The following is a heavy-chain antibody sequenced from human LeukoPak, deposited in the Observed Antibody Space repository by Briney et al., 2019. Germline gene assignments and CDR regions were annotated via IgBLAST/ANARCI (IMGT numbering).Heavy chain of an antibody. Sequence: SETLSLTCTVSGGSISSDTYYWSWMRQPAGKGLEWIGRISTSGSTIYNPSLKSRVTISIDTSKNQFSLRLDSVTAADTAVYYCAKEGSSGYLYFDLWGRGTPITVSS. D-gene: IGHD5-18*01. CDR1: GGSISSDTYY. CDR3: AKEGSSGYLYFDL. V-gene: IGHV4-61*02. J-gene: IGHJ2*01. CDR2: ISTSGST.